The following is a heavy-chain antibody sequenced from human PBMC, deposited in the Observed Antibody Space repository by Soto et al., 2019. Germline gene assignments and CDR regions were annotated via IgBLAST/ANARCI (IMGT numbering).Heavy chain of an antibody. Sequence: GGSLRLSCAASGFTFSSYAMHWVRQAPGKGLEWVAVISYDGSNKYYADSVKGRFTISRDNSKNTLYLQMNSLRAEDTAVYYCARGGGSSWYLRYFQHWGQGTLVTVSS. CDR1: GFTFSSYA. CDR2: ISYDGSNK. D-gene: IGHD6-13*01. CDR3: ARGGGSSWYLRYFQH. V-gene: IGHV3-30-3*01. J-gene: IGHJ1*01.